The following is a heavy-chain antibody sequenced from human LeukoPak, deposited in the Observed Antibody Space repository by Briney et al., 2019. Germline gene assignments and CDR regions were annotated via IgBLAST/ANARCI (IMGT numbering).Heavy chain of an antibody. D-gene: IGHD3-10*01. Sequence: PSETLSLTCAVYGGSFSGYYWSWIRQPPGKGLEWIGEINHSGGTNYNPSLKSRVTISVDTSKNQFSLKLSSVTAADTAVYYCARASMVRGVIVYWGQGTLVTVSS. V-gene: IGHV4-34*01. CDR2: INHSGGT. CDR3: ARASMVRGVIVY. J-gene: IGHJ4*02. CDR1: GGSFSGYY.